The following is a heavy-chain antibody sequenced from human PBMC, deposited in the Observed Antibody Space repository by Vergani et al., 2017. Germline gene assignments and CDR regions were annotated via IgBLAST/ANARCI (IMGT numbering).Heavy chain of an antibody. D-gene: IGHD3-3*01. CDR2: IIPILGIA. Sequence: QVQLVQSGAEVKKPGASVKVSCKASGGTFSSYAISWVRQAPGQGLEWMGRIIPILGIANYEQKFQGRVTITADKSTSTAYMELSSLRSEDTAVYYCARDKYDFWSGYQYYYYGMDVWGQGTTVTVSS. CDR1: GGTFSSYA. CDR3: ARDKYDFWSGYQYYYYGMDV. V-gene: IGHV1-69*04. J-gene: IGHJ6*02.